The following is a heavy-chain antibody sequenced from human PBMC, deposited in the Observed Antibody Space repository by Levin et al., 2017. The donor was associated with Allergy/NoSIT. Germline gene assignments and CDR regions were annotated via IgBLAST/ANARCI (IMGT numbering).Heavy chain of an antibody. Sequence: SGPTLVKPTQTLTLTCTFSGFSLNTNGVGVSWIRQPPGKALDWLALIYWDDDRRYNPSLLNRLTITKDASKNQVVLTVTNVGPAETATYYCAQTGTYCNDGGEEWYNSGPVWGQGTLVPVSS. D-gene: IGHD3-22*01. CDR3: AQTGTYCNDGGEEWYNSGPV. V-gene: IGHV2-5*02. J-gene: IGHJ4*02. CDR1: GFSLNTNGVG. CDR2: IYWDDDR.